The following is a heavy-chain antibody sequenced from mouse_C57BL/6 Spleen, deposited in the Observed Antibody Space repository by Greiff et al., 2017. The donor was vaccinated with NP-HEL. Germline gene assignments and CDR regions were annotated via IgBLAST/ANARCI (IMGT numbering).Heavy chain of an antibody. CDR2: IDPSDSYT. V-gene: IGHV1-69*01. CDR3: ARSLYGNSFDY. J-gene: IGHJ2*01. Sequence: QVQLQQPGAELVMPGASVKLSCKASGYTFTSYWMHWVKQRPGQGLEWIGEIDPSDSYTNYNQKFKGKSTLTVDKSSSTAYMQLSSLTSEDSAVYYCARSLYGNSFDYWGQGTTLTVSS. D-gene: IGHD2-1*01. CDR1: GYTFTSYW.